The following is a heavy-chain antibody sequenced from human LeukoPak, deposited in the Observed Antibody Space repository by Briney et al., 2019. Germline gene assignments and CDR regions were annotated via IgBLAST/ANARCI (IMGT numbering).Heavy chain of an antibody. J-gene: IGHJ4*02. D-gene: IGHD3-10*01. CDR1: GGTFSSYA. CDR2: IIPILGIA. CDR3: ATQLNRGSPESITIRG. V-gene: IGHV1-69*04. Sequence: ASVKVSCKASGGTFSSYAISWVRQAPGQGLEWMGRIIPILGIANYAQKFQGRVTITADESTSTAYMELSSLRSEDTAVYYCATQLNRGSPESITIRGWGQGTLVTVSS.